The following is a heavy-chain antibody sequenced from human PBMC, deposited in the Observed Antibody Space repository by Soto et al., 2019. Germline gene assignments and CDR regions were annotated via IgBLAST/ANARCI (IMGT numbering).Heavy chain of an antibody. Sequence: GGSLRLSCAASGFTFSSYSMNWVRQAPGKGLEWVSSTSSSSSYIYYADSVKGRFTISRDNAKNSLYLQMNSLRAEDTAVYYCARDFQLAREYYYYGMDVWGQGTTVTVSS. V-gene: IGHV3-21*01. CDR1: GFTFSSYS. J-gene: IGHJ6*02. CDR3: ARDFQLAREYYYYGMDV. CDR2: TSSSSSYI. D-gene: IGHD2-2*01.